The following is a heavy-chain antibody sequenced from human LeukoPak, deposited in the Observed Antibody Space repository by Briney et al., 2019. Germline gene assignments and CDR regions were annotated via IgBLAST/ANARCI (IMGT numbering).Heavy chain of an antibody. D-gene: IGHD4-17*01. Sequence: SETLSLTCAVSGGSINSSNWWSWVRQPPGKGLGWIGEIYHSGSTYYNPSLKSRVTISVDTSKNQFSLKLSSVTAADTAVYYCARDLYGDLPAYYFDYWGQGTLVTVSS. J-gene: IGHJ4*02. CDR2: IYHSGST. CDR3: ARDLYGDLPAYYFDY. V-gene: IGHV4-4*02. CDR1: GGSINSSNW.